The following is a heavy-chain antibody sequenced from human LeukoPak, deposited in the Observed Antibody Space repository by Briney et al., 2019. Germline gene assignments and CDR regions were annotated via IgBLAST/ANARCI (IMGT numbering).Heavy chain of an antibody. CDR1: GFTFRRYG. J-gene: IGHJ4*02. CDR3: AREIRYCSGGSCYLFDY. Sequence: GGSLRLSCAGTGFTFRRYGMNWVRQAPGKGLEWVSYISSSGSTKHYADSVKGRFTISRDNAKNSLYLQMNSLRAEDTAVYYCAREIRYCSGGSCYLFDYWGQGTLVTVSS. V-gene: IGHV3-48*04. CDR2: ISSSGSTK. D-gene: IGHD2-15*01.